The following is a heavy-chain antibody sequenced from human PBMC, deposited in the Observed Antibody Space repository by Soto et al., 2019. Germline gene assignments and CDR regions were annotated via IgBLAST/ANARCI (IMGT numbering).Heavy chain of an antibody. D-gene: IGHD3-3*01. CDR1: GGSISSSSYY. V-gene: IGHV4-39*01. CDR2: IYYSGST. CDR3: ARHRGDFWSGYPLRWFDP. Sequence: SETLSLTCTVSGGSISSSSYYWGWIRQPPGKGLEWVGSIYYSGSTYYNPSLKSRVTISVDTSKNQFSLKLSSVTAADTAVYYCARHRGDFWSGYPLRWFDPWGQGTLVTVSS. J-gene: IGHJ5*02.